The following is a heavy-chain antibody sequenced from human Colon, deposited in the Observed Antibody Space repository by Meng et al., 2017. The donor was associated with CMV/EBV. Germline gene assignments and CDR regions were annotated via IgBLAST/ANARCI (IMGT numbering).Heavy chain of an antibody. CDR1: GVILSSMY. D-gene: IGHD2-2*02. V-gene: IGHV3-66*02. CDR3: ARGRRYCTSDSCYIFDS. Sequence: GGSLRLPCAASGVILSSMYMNWVRQTPGKGLEWVALLYSGNTTKYADSVTGRFTISRDSSKNTLYLQMNNVRPEDTAIYYCARGRRYCTSDSCYIFDSWGQGTLVTVSS. CDR2: LYSGNTT. J-gene: IGHJ4*02.